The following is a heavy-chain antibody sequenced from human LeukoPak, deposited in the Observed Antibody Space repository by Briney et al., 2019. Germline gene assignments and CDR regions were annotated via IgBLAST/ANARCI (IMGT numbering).Heavy chain of an antibody. Sequence: GGSLRLSCAASGFGFSSYTMNWVRQAPGKGLEWVSSISSSGSYIYYADSLKGRFTVSRDNTKYSLYLQMNSQGAADSDVSSCARVGAVAGYYYYGMDVWGQGTTVTVSS. CDR2: ISSSGSYI. D-gene: IGHD6-19*01. V-gene: IGHV3-21*06. J-gene: IGHJ6*02. CDR1: GFGFSSYT. CDR3: ARVGAVAGYYYYGMDV.